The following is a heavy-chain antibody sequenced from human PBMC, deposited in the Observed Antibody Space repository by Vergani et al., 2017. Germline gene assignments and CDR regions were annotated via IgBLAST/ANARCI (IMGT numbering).Heavy chain of an antibody. CDR2: ISSSSSYI. D-gene: IGHD5-12*01. Sequence: EVQLVESGGGLVKPGGSLRLSCAASGFTFSSYSMNWVRQAPGKGLEWVSSISSSSSYIYYADSVKGRFTISRDNAKNSLYLQMNSLRAEDTAVYYGARGSIGATIAIDYWGQGPLVTVSS. CDR1: GFTFSSYS. J-gene: IGHJ4*02. CDR3: ARGSIGATIAIDY. V-gene: IGHV3-21*01.